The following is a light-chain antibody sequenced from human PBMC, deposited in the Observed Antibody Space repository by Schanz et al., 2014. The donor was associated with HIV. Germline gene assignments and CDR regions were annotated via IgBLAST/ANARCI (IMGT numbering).Light chain of an antibody. Sequence: DIQMTQSPSSVSASVGDRVTISCRASQGFTRWLAWYQQKPGEAPKLLIYATSSLQSGVPSRFSGSGSGTEFTLSINSLQPEDFATYYCQQSYSTPITFGQGTRLEIK. J-gene: IGKJ5*01. V-gene: IGKV1D-12*01. CDR1: QGFTRW. CDR2: ATS. CDR3: QQSYSTPIT.